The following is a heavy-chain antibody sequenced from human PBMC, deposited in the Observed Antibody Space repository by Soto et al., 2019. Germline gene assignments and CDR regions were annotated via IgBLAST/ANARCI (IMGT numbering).Heavy chain of an antibody. Sequence: QVQLVESGGGVVQPGRSLRLSCAASGFTFSSYGMHWVRQAPGKGLEWVAGISYDGSNKYYADSMKGRFTISRDNSKNTLYLQMNSLRAEDTAVYYCAKDFGPTAGGWGQGPLVTVSS. CDR3: AKDFGPTAGG. V-gene: IGHV3-30*18. CDR1: GFTFSSYG. CDR2: ISYDGSNK. D-gene: IGHD3-10*01. J-gene: IGHJ4*02.